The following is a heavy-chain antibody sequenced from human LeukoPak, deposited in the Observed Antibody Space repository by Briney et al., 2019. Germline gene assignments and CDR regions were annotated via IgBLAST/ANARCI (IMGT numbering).Heavy chain of an antibody. CDR3: ARYYYGSGSFDP. CDR1: GFTFSSYS. Sequence: GGSLRLSCAASGFTFSSYSMNWVRQAPGKGLEWVSSISSSSSYIYYADSVKGRFTISRDNAKNSLYLQMNSLGAEDTAVYYCARYYYGSGSFDPWGQGTLVTVSS. V-gene: IGHV3-21*01. J-gene: IGHJ5*02. CDR2: ISSSSSYI. D-gene: IGHD3-10*01.